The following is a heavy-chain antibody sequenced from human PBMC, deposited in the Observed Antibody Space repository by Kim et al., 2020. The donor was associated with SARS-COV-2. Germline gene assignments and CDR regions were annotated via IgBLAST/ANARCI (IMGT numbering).Heavy chain of an antibody. J-gene: IGHJ5*02. CDR3: AREVRGSIAAAGTVVWFDP. Sequence: ASVKVSCKASGYTFTSYGISWVRQAPGQGLEWMGWISAYNGNTNYAQKLQCRVTMTTDTSTSTAYMELRSLRSDDTAVYYCAREVRGSIAAAGTVVWFDPWGQGTLVTVSS. V-gene: IGHV1-18*04. CDR2: ISAYNGNT. CDR1: GYTFTSYG. D-gene: IGHD6-13*01.